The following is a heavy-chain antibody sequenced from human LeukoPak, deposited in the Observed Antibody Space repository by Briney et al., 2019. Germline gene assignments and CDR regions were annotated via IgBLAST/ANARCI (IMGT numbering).Heavy chain of an antibody. Sequence: PGRSLRLSCAASGFTFTYYAMHWVRQAPGKGLEWVSVVSNDGSNQDYTDSVKGRFIISRDDSKSTVYLQMNSLRVDDTAMYYCARPDTHAVYPPRFDYWGQGTLVTVSS. CDR2: VSNDGSNQ. D-gene: IGHD1-14*01. V-gene: IGHV3-30-3*01. CDR3: ARPDTHAVYPPRFDY. CDR1: GFTFTYYA. J-gene: IGHJ4*02.